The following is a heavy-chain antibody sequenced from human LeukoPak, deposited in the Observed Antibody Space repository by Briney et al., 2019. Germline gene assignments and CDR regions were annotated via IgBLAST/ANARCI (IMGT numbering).Heavy chain of an antibody. J-gene: IGHJ3*02. CDR1: GGSISSYY. Sequence: SETLSLTCTVSGGSISSYYWSWIRQPPGKGLEWIGYIYYSGSTNYNPSLKSRVTISVDTSKNQFSLKLSSVTAADTAVYYCARIVATTLSLGAFDIWGQGTMVTVSS. V-gene: IGHV4-59*01. CDR3: ARIVATTLSLGAFDI. D-gene: IGHD5-12*01. CDR2: IYYSGST.